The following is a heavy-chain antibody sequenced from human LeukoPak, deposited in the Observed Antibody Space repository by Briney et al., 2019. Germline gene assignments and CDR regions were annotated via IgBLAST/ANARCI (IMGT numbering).Heavy chain of an antibody. J-gene: IGHJ4*02. CDR2: ISSGGNT. D-gene: IGHD3-9*01. CDR1: GFTVSSNS. V-gene: IGHV3-53*05. CDR3: AKRPLRYGYGYYFDY. Sequence: PGGSLRLSCKVSGFTVSSNSWSWVRQAPGKGLEWVSFISSGGNTDHSDSVKGRFTISRDNCKNTLYLQMNSLRAEDTAVYYCAKRPLRYGYGYYFDYWGQGTLVTVSS.